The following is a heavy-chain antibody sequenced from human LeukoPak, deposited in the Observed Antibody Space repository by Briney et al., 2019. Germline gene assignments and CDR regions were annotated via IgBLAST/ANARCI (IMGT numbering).Heavy chain of an antibody. CDR2: IFYSGST. V-gene: IGHV4-39*07. J-gene: IGHJ5*02. D-gene: IGHD6-13*01. CDR1: GGSISTSNYY. CDR3: ARDYKTIAAARHNWFDP. Sequence: PSETLSLTCTVSGGSISTSNYYWGWIRQPPGKGLEWIGNIFYSGSTYYSPSLRSRVTISLDTSRNQFSLKLNSVTAADTAVYYCARDYKTIAAARHNWFDPWGQGTLVTVSS.